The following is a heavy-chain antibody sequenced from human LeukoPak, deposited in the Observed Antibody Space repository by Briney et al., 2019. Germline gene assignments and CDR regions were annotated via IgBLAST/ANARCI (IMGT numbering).Heavy chain of an antibody. CDR2: ISSSGSTI. V-gene: IGHV3-48*04. Sequence: GGSLRLSCAASGFIFSSNSMNWVRQAPGKGLEWVSYISSSGSTIYYADSVKGRFTISRDNAKNSLYLQMNSLRAEDTAVYYCARVSTVTSSVAFDYWGQGTLVTVSS. J-gene: IGHJ4*02. D-gene: IGHD4-17*01. CDR3: ARVSTVTSSVAFDY. CDR1: GFIFSSNS.